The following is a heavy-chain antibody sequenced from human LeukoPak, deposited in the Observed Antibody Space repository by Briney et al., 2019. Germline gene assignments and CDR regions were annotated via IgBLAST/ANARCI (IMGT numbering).Heavy chain of an antibody. Sequence: GGSLRLSCAASGFTFSSYWMSWVRQAPGKGLEWVANIKQDGSEKYYVDSVKGRFTISRDNAKNSLYLQMNSLRAEGTAVYYCAKEGPKSIAATGYYMDVWGKGTTVTISS. D-gene: IGHD6-25*01. V-gene: IGHV3-7*01. CDR1: GFTFSSYW. CDR3: AKEGPKSIAATGYYMDV. CDR2: IKQDGSEK. J-gene: IGHJ6*03.